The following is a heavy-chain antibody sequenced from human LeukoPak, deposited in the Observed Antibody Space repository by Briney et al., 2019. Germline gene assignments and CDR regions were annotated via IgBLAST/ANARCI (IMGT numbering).Heavy chain of an antibody. J-gene: IGHJ6*03. D-gene: IGHD2-15*01. Sequence: ASVKVSCKVSGYTLTELFMHWVRQAPGKGLEWMGGFDPEDGETIYAQKFQGRVTMTEDTSTDTAYMELSSLRSEDTAVYYCATFRYCSGGSCPRGYYYYMDVWGKGTTVTVSS. CDR1: GYTLTELF. V-gene: IGHV1-24*01. CDR2: FDPEDGET. CDR3: ATFRYCSGGSCPRGYYYYMDV.